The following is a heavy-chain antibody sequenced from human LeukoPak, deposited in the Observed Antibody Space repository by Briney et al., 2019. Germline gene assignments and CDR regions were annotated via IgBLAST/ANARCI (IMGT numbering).Heavy chain of an antibody. V-gene: IGHV4-39*01. CDR3: AGTMVRGVLDY. D-gene: IGHD3-10*01. CDR2: IYYSGST. J-gene: IGHJ4*02. Sequence: ASETLSLTCTVSGGSISSSSYYWGWIRQPPGKGLEWIGSIYYSGSTYYNPSLKSRVTISVDTSKNQFSLKLSSVTAADTAVYYCAGTMVRGVLDYWGQGTLVTVSS. CDR1: GGSISSSSYY.